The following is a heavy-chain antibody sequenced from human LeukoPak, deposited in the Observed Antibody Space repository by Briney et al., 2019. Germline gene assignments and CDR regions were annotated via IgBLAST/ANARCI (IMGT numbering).Heavy chain of an antibody. CDR3: ATRLGYSSGWFDY. J-gene: IGHJ4*02. D-gene: IGHD6-19*01. CDR2: IYHSGST. Sequence: SGTLSLTCAVSGGSISDSDWWSWVRQPPGKGLEWIGEIYHSGSTNYNPSLKSRITISVDKSKNQFSLKLTSVTAADTAVYYCATRLGYSSGWFDYWGQGTLVTVSS. V-gene: IGHV4-4*02. CDR1: GGSISDSDW.